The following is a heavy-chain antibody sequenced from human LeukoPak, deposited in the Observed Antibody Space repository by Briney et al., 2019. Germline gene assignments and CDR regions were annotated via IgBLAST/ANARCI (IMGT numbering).Heavy chain of an antibody. D-gene: IGHD2-2*01. CDR2: ISYNGSNK. J-gene: IGHJ4*02. CDR3: AKGGCSSNICYENC. Sequence: PGRSLRLSCAASGFNFSSFVMHWVRQAPGKGLEWVAFISYNGSNKYYADSVKGRFTISRDNSKNTLYLQMNSLRPEDTAVYYCAKGGCSSNICYENCWGQGTLVTVSS. CDR1: GFNFSSFV. V-gene: IGHV3-30*18.